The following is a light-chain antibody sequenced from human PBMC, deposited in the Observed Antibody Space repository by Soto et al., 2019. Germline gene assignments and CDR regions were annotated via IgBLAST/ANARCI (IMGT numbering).Light chain of an antibody. Sequence: DIQMTQSPSSLSASVGDRVTITCLASHDIGNYLNWYQQKPGKAPKLLIYYASNFETGVSSRFSGSGSATDFTFTISSLQPEDIATYFCQQYENLPRFIFGPGTKVDIK. V-gene: IGKV1-33*01. CDR3: QQYENLPRFI. J-gene: IGKJ3*01. CDR1: HDIGNY. CDR2: YAS.